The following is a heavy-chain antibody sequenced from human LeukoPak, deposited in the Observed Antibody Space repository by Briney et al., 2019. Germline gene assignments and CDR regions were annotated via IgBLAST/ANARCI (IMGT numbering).Heavy chain of an antibody. CDR3: TASRGSGNFIY. CDR1: GFTFSNAW. V-gene: IGHV3-15*01. J-gene: IGHJ4*02. Sequence: GGSLRLSCAASGFTFSNAWMSWVRQAPGKGLEWVGRIKSKTDGGTTDYAAPVKGRFTISRDDSKNTLYLQMNSLKTEDTAIYYCTASRGSGNFIYWGQGTLVTVSS. CDR2: IKSKTDGGTT. D-gene: IGHD3-10*01.